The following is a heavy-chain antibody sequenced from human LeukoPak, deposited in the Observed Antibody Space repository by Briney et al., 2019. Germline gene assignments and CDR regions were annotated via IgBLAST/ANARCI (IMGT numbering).Heavy chain of an antibody. CDR1: GGSISYYY. CDR2: IYYSGTT. J-gene: IGHJ6*02. Sequence: SETLSLTCTVSGGSISYYYWSWIRQSPGKGLEGIGYIYYSGTTNYNPSLKSRVTISVDTSKNQFSLQLRSVTAADTAVYYCAREDPQTTVPEGMDVWGQGTTGTVSS. V-gene: IGHV4-59*01. D-gene: IGHD4-17*01. CDR3: AREDPQTTVPEGMDV.